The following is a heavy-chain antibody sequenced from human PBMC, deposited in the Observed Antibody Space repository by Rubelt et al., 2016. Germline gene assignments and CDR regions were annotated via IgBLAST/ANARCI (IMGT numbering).Heavy chain of an antibody. J-gene: IGHJ4*02. Sequence: QVQLVQSGAEVKKPGASVKVSCKASGYTFTTYAMHWVRQAPGQSPEWMGWISVYNGNTNYAQKFQGRVTMTADTSTSTAYMELRSLRSDDTAVYYCARTGARYYFDYWGQGTLVTVSA. CDR2: ISVYNGNT. CDR3: ARTGARYYFDY. D-gene: IGHD1-1*01. CDR1: GYTFTTYA. V-gene: IGHV1-3*01.